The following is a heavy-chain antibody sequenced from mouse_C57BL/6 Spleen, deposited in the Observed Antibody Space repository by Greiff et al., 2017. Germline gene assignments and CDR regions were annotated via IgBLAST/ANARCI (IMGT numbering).Heavy chain of an antibody. D-gene: IGHD2-5*01. CDR3: ARGGYSNPAWFAY. CDR1: GYTFTSYW. CDR2: IDPNSGGT. V-gene: IGHV1-72*01. J-gene: IGHJ3*01. Sequence: QVQLQQPGAELVKPGASVKLSCKASGYTFTSYWMHWVKQRPGRGLEWIGRIDPNSGGTKYNEKFKGKATLTVDKPSSTAYMQLSSLTSDDSAVVYCARGGYSNPAWFAYWGQGTLVTVSA.